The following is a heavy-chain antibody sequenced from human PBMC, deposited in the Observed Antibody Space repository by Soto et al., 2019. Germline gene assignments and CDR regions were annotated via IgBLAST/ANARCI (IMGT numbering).Heavy chain of an antibody. Sequence: QVQLVESGGGVVQPGRSLRLSCAASGFTFSSYGMHWVRQAPGKGLERVAVIWYDGSNKSYADSVKGRFTISRDNSKSTLYLQMNSLRAEDTAVYYCARDPPRYFSGGSCYRGGAFDIWGQGTMVTVSS. J-gene: IGHJ3*02. CDR3: ARDPPRYFSGGSCYRGGAFDI. V-gene: IGHV3-33*01. CDR1: GFTFSSYG. D-gene: IGHD2-15*01. CDR2: IWYDGSNK.